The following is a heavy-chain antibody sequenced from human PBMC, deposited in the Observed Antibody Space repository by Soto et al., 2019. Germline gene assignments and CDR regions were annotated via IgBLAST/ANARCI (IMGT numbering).Heavy chain of an antibody. J-gene: IGHJ4*02. D-gene: IGHD3-10*01. CDR3: AREDYYSPSGTLAFDC. CDR1: GFIFNNYA. CDR2: ISGSGDNT. V-gene: IGHV3-23*01. Sequence: GGSLRLSCAASGFIFNNYAMTWVRQAPGKGLEWVSGISGSGDNTYYADSVRGRFTISRDNSKNTLYLQMNSLRAEDTAVYYCAREDYYSPSGTLAFDCWGQGTLVTVSS.